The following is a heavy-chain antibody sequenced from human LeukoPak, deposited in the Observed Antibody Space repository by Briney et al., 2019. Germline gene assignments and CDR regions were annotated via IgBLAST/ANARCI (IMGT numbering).Heavy chain of an antibody. D-gene: IGHD3-16*01. J-gene: IGHJ4*02. CDR1: GGSLTNYY. CDR3: ARLNFRGGEALHFDS. V-gene: IGHV4-4*09. Sequence: PSETLSLTCSVSGGSLTNYYWGWIRQPPGKGLEFIGYIHSDGTTNYDSSLQSRVAISLDTSKIQFSLRLYSVTAADTALYFCARLNFRGGEALHFDSWGQGTRVTVSS. CDR2: IHSDGTT.